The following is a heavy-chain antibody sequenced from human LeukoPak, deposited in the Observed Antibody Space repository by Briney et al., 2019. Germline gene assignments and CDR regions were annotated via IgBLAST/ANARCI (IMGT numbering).Heavy chain of an antibody. J-gene: IGHJ6*04. V-gene: IGHV3-21*01. CDR2: ISSRSTYI. CDR3: AKSTRAVMAMMDV. CDR1: GFTFSSYS. D-gene: IGHD3-16*01. Sequence: PGGSLRLSCAASGFTFSSYSMNWVHQAPGKGLEWVSSISSRSTYIYHADSVKGRFTISRDNAKNSLFLQMNSLRAEDTAVYFCAKSTRAVMAMMDVWGKGTTVTVSS.